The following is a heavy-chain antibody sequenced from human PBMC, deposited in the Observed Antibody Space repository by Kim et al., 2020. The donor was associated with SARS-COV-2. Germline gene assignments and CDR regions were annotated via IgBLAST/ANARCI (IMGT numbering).Heavy chain of an antibody. V-gene: IGHV3-23*01. CDR1: GFSFNRYA. CDR2: IRSSGSSI. D-gene: IGHD2-21*02. Sequence: GGSLRLSCVASGFSFNRYAMSWVRQSPGKGLEWVSGIRSSGSSIYYADSVQGRFTISRDNSKNTLSLQMNSLRAEDTAIYYCAKTANSGSQCGGDCYLDCWGQGSLVTVSS. CDR3: AKTANSGSQCGGDCYLDC. J-gene: IGHJ4*02.